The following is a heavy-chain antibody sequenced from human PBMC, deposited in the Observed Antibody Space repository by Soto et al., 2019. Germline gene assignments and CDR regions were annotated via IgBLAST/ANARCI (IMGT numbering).Heavy chain of an antibody. Sequence: QVQLQESGPGLVKPSGTLSLTYAVSGGSISSINWWSWVRPPPGKGLEWIGEIYHSGSTNYNPPLKSRLTISVDKSKNQSSLKLSSVTAADTAVYYCARDLASGSGTWGQGTLVTVSS. CDR3: ARDLASGSGT. V-gene: IGHV4-4*02. D-gene: IGHD3-10*01. CDR1: GGSISSINW. CDR2: IYHSGST. J-gene: IGHJ5*02.